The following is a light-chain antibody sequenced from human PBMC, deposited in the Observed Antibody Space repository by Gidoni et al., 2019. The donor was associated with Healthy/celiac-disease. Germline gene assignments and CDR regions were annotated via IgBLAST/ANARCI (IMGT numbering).Light chain of an antibody. V-gene: IGLV3-19*01. Sequence: SSELTQDPAVSVALGQTVRITCQGDSLRSYYASWYQQKPGPAPVLVLYGKNNRPSGIPDRFSGSSSGNTASLTITGAQAEDEADYYCNSRDSSGNHLVFGGGTKLTVL. J-gene: IGLJ2*01. CDR2: GKN. CDR3: NSRDSSGNHLV. CDR1: SLRSYY.